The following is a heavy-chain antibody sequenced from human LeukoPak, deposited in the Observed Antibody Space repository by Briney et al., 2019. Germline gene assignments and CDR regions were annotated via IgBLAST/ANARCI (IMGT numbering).Heavy chain of an antibody. Sequence: KSSETLSLTCTVSSGSISSSTYYWGWIRQSPGKGLEWIGNMFYSGSTYYNPSLKSRVTISVDTSKNQFSLKLGSVTAADTAVYYCARAALQPPYYYMDVWGKGTTVTISS. CDR2: MFYSGST. V-gene: IGHV4-39*07. CDR3: ARAALQPPYYYMDV. CDR1: SGSISSSTYY. J-gene: IGHJ6*03.